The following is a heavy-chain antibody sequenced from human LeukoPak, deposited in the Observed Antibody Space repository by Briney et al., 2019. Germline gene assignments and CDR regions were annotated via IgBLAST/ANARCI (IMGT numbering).Heavy chain of an antibody. CDR1: GFTFGDYA. D-gene: IGHD3-16*01. CDR2: IRSKAYGGTT. CDR3: TTVGHYDYVWGSSY. J-gene: IGHJ4*02. Sequence: GGSLRLSCTASGFTFGDYAMSWVRQAPGKGLEWVGFIRSKAYGGTTEYAASVNGRFTISRDDSKSIAYLQMNSLKTEDTAVYYCTTVGHYDYVWGSSYWGQGTLVTVPS. V-gene: IGHV3-49*04.